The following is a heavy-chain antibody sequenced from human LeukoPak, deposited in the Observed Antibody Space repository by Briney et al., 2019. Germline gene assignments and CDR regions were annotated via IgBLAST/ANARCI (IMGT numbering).Heavy chain of an antibody. D-gene: IGHD6-13*01. CDR1: GFTHSDYY. V-gene: IGHV3-11*01. Sequence: GRSLRLSRAASGFTHSDYYMSWVRQPPGKGLEWVSYISSSGSAIYYADSVKGRCTISRDNAKNSLYLQMNSLRAEDTAVYYCARVLGSSWYSYFQHWGQGTLVTVSS. J-gene: IGHJ1*01. CDR2: ISSSGSAI. CDR3: ARVLGSSWYSYFQH.